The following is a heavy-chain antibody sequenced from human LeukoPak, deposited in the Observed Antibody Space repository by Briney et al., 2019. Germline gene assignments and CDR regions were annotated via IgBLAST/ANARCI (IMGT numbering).Heavy chain of an antibody. J-gene: IGHJ3*02. D-gene: IGHD3-22*01. CDR2: ISGSGGST. Sequence: PGGSLRLSCAASGFTFSSYGMHWVRQAPGKGLEWVSAISGSGGSTYYADSVKGRFTISRDNSKNTLYLQMNSLRAEDTTVYYCAKDNNYDSSGYSNAFDIWGQGTMVTVSS. CDR3: AKDNNYDSSGYSNAFDI. V-gene: IGHV3-23*01. CDR1: GFTFSSYG.